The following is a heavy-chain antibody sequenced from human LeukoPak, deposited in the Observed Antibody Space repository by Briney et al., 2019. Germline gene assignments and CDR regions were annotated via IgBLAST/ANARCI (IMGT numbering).Heavy chain of an antibody. CDR2: ISGDGGST. CDR3: AKDITYYDSSGAADY. CDR1: GFTFSNAW. D-gene: IGHD3-22*01. J-gene: IGHJ4*02. Sequence: GGSLRLSCAISGFTFSNAWMSWVRQAPGKGLEWVSLISGDGGSTYYADSVKGRFTISRDNSKNSLYLQMNRLRTEDTALYYCAKDITYYDSSGAADYWGQGTLVTVSS. V-gene: IGHV3-43*02.